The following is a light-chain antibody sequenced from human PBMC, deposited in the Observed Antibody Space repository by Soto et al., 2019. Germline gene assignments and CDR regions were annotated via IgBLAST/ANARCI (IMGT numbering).Light chain of an antibody. Sequence: DVLMTQSPLSLPVTLGQPASVSCRSSQSLVHSDGNSYLSWFQQRPGQSPRRLIYKVSNRDSGVPDRFSGSGSDTDFTLKISRVEAEDVGVYYCMQGTQWPYTFGQGTQLEFK. CDR3: MQGTQWPYT. J-gene: IGKJ2*01. V-gene: IGKV2-30*02. CDR2: KVS. CDR1: QSLVHSDGNSY.